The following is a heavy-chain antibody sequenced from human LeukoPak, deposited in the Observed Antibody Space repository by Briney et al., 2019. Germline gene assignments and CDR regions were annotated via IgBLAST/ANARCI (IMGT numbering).Heavy chain of an antibody. Sequence: GGSLSLSCAASGFTFSSYWMSWVRQAPGKGLEWVANIKQDGREKYYVDSVKGRFAISRDNAKNSLYLQMNSLRAEDTAVYYCAREGEYSGSYGYWGQGTLVTVSS. V-gene: IGHV3-7*01. J-gene: IGHJ4*02. D-gene: IGHD1-26*01. CDR1: GFTFSSYW. CDR3: AREGEYSGSYGY. CDR2: IKQDGREK.